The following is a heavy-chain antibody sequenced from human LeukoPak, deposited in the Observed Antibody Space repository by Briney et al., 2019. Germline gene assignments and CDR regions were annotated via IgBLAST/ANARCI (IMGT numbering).Heavy chain of an antibody. V-gene: IGHV3-74*01. CDR1: GFTFGSYW. J-gene: IGHJ5*02. CDR2: INSDGSST. Sequence: GGSLRLSCAASGFTFGSYWMHWVRQAPGKGLVWVSRINSDGSSTSYADSVKGRFTISRDNAKNTLYLQMNSLRAEDTAVYYCARALDFWSGYYWFDPWGQGTLVTASS. CDR3: ARALDFWSGYYWFDP. D-gene: IGHD3-3*01.